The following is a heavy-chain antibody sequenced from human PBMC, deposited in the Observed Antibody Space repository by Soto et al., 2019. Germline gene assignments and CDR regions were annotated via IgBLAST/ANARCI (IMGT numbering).Heavy chain of an antibody. CDR1: GYTFTGYY. CDR2: INPNSGGT. J-gene: IGHJ6*02. CDR3: ASTYGMDV. Sequence: ASVKVSCKASGYTFTGYYMHWVRQAPGQGLEWMGWINPNSGGTNYAQKFQGRVTITADKSTSTAYMELSSLRSEDTAVYYCASTYGMDVWGQGTTVTVSS. V-gene: IGHV1-2*02.